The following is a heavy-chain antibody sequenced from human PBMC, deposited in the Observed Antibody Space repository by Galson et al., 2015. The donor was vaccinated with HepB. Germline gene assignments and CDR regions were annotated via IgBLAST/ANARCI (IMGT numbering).Heavy chain of an antibody. Sequence: CAISGDSVSSNSAAWNWIRQSPPRGLKWLGRTYYRSKWYNDYAVSVKSRITINPDTSKNQFSLQLNSVTPEDTAVYYCAGSGYPRYYYYGMDVWDQGTTVTVSS. CDR1: GDSVSSNSAA. J-gene: IGHJ6*02. D-gene: IGHD3-10*01. CDR2: TYYRSKWYN. CDR3: AGSGYPRYYYYGMDV. V-gene: IGHV6-1*01.